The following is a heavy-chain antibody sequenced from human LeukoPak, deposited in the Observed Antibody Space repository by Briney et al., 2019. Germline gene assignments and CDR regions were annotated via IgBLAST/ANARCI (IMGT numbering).Heavy chain of an antibody. Sequence: PGGSLRLSCEASGFTFSRYWMHWVRQAPGEGLVWVSRINGDGSFTSYADSVKGRFTISRDNAKNTLYLQMNSLRAEDTAVYYCSRDSIEDNYGDYIGDCWGQGTLVTVSS. J-gene: IGHJ4*02. CDR3: SRDSIEDNYGDYIGDC. V-gene: IGHV3-74*01. CDR1: GFTFSRYW. CDR2: INGDGSFT. D-gene: IGHD4-17*01.